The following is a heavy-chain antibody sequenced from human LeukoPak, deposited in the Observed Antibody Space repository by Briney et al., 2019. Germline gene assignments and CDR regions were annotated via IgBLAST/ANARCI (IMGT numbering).Heavy chain of an antibody. CDR1: GGSISIGGYS. CDR2: MYHSGST. CDR3: ARSRGARYYFDF. J-gene: IGHJ4*02. Sequence: PSETLSLTCAVPGGSISIGGYSWSWIRQPTGKRLEWIGYMYHSGSTNYNPSLKSRVSISVDKSKNEFSLRLTSMTAADTAVYYCARSRGARYYFDFWGRGTLVTVSS. D-gene: IGHD3-10*01. V-gene: IGHV4-30-2*01.